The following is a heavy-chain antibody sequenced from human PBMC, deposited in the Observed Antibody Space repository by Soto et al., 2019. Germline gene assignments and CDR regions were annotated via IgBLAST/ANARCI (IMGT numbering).Heavy chain of an antibody. J-gene: IGHJ4*02. V-gene: IGHV3-30-3*01. D-gene: IGHD1-1*01. CDR1: GFTFSSYA. Sequence: QVQLVESGGGVVQPGRSLRLSCAASGFTFSSYAMHWLRQAPGKGLEWVAVISYDGSNKYYADSVKGRFTISRDNSKNTLYLQMNRLRAEDTAVYYCARDNEGDFDYWGQGTLVTVSS. CDR2: ISYDGSNK. CDR3: ARDNEGDFDY.